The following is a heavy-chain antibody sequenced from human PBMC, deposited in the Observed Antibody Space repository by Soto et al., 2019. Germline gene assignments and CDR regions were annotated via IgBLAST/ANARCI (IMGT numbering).Heavy chain of an antibody. V-gene: IGHV4-59*01. CDR3: ARENHAGSGAPSLDH. J-gene: IGHJ4*02. D-gene: IGHD2-15*01. CDR1: SGSIINYY. CDR2: IYNSGST. Sequence: KASETLSLTCTVSSGSIINYYWSWIRQPPGKGLEYIGYIYNSGSTYYNPSLRSRVTISVDTSKNQFSLKLTSVTAADTAVYYCARENHAGSGAPSLDHWGQGTLVTVSS.